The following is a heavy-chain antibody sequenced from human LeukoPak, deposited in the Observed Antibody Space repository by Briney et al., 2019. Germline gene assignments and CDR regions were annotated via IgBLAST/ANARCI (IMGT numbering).Heavy chain of an antibody. J-gene: IGHJ6*03. CDR1: GFTFSSYA. D-gene: IGHD6-13*01. CDR2: ISGSGGST. V-gene: IGHV3-23*01. Sequence: GGSLRLSCAASGFTFSSYAMSWVRQAPGKGLEWDSAISGSGGSTYYADSVKGRFTISRDNSKNTLYLQMNSLRAEDTAVYYCAKAVGSSWTYFYYYMDVWGKGTTVTVSS. CDR3: AKAVGSSWTYFYYYMDV.